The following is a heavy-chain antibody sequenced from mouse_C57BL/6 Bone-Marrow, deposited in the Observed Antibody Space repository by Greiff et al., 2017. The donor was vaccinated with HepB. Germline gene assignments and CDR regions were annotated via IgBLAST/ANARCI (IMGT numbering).Heavy chain of an antibody. CDR1: GYTFTSYW. V-gene: IGHV1-50*01. CDR2: IDPSDSYT. CDR3: ASYYYGSSYGWFAY. J-gene: IGHJ3*01. D-gene: IGHD1-1*01. Sequence: QVQLQQPGAELVKPGASVKLSCKASGYTFTSYWMQWVKQRPGQGLEWIGEIDPSDSYTNYNQKFKGKATLTVDTSSSTAYMQLSSLTSEGSAVYYCASYYYGSSYGWFAYWGQGTLVTVSA.